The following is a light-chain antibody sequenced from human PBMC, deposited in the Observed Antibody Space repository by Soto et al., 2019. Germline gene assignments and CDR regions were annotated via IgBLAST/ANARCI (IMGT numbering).Light chain of an antibody. J-gene: IGKJ2*01. CDR2: GAS. V-gene: IGKV3-15*01. CDR1: QSVNSK. Sequence: EIVMTQSPATLSVSPGERATLSCRASQSVNSKLAWYQQKPGQAPRLLIYGASTRATGIPARFSGSGSGTEFTLTISSLQSEDFAVYYCQQYNNWPRTFGQGTKLEIK. CDR3: QQYNNWPRT.